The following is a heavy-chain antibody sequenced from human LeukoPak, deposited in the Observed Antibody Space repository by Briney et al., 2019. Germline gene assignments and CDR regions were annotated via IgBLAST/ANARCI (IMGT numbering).Heavy chain of an antibody. CDR1: GFTFGDYA. J-gene: IGHJ4*02. Sequence: GGSLRLSCTASGFTFGDYAMSWVRQAPGKGLEWVGFIRSKAYGGTTEYAASVKGRFTISRDDSKSIAYLQMNSLKTEDTAVYYCTREGDILTGYYRDWGQGTLVTVSS. V-gene: IGHV3-49*04. CDR2: IRSKAYGGTT. D-gene: IGHD3-9*01. CDR3: TREGDILTGYYRD.